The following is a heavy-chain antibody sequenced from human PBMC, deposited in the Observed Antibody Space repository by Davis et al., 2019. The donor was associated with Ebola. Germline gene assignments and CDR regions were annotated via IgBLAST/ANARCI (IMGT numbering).Heavy chain of an antibody. CDR3: ARGHISGWYYYYYGMDV. CDR2: INSDGSST. D-gene: IGHD6-19*01. CDR1: GFTFSSYW. V-gene: IGHV3-74*01. Sequence: GESLKISCAASGFTFSSYWMHWVRQAPGKGLVWVSRINSDGSSTSYADSVKGRFTISRDNAKNTLYLQMNSLRAEDTAVYYCARGHISGWYYYYYGMDVGGQGTTVTVSS. J-gene: IGHJ6*02.